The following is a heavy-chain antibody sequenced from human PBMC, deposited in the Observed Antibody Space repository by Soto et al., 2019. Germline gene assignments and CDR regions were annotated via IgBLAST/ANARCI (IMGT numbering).Heavy chain of an antibody. V-gene: IGHV1-8*01. CDR1: GYTFTSYD. Sequence: QVQLVQSGAEVKKHGASVKVSCKASGYTFTSYDINWVRQATGQGLEWMGWMNPNSGNTGYAQKFQGRVTMTRNTTLSTAYMQLSSRRYEGTAVYYCARSTNDYGDRHWGQGTLVTVSS. CDR3: ARSTNDYGDRH. CDR2: MNPNSGNT. J-gene: IGHJ4*02. D-gene: IGHD4-17*01.